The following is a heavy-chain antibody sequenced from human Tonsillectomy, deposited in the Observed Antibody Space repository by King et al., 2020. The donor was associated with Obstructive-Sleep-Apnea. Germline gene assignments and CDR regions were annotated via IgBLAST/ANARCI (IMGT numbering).Heavy chain of an antibody. CDR1: GFTFSSYG. V-gene: IGHV3-30*02. J-gene: IGHJ6*02. CDR2: VRYDGSNK. Sequence: VQLVESGGGVVQPGRSLRLSCAASGFTFSSYGMHWVRQAPGKGLEWVAFVRYDGSNKYYADSVKDRFTISRDNSKNTLYLEMNSLRGEDTAVYYCAKNEPYSSRWYSSLNYYYYGMDVWGQGTTVTVSS. D-gene: IGHD6-13*01. CDR3: AKNEPYSSRWYSSLNYYYYGMDV.